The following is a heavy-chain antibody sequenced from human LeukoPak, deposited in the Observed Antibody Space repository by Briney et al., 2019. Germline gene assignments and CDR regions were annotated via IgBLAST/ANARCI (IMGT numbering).Heavy chain of an antibody. CDR2: IYYTGST. J-gene: IGHJ4*02. D-gene: IGHD3-22*01. CDR3: ARGGTMIVVLYDY. CDR1: GGSISSSSYY. V-gene: IGHV4-39*07. Sequence: SETLSLTCTVSGGSISSSSYYWGWIRQPPGKGLEWIGSIYYTGSTYYNPSLKSRVTISADTSKNQFSLKLSSVTAADTAVYYCARGGTMIVVLYDYWGQGTLVTVSS.